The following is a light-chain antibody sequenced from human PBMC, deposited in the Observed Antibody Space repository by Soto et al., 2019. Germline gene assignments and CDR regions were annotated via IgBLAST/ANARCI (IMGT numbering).Light chain of an antibody. CDR1: SSNIGAGHD. V-gene: IGLV1-40*01. CDR2: GYS. CDR3: LSYDSSLRGYV. J-gene: IGLJ1*01. Sequence: QPVLTQSPSVSGAPGKRVTISCTGSSSNIGAGHDVHWFQQVPGTAPKLLIYGYSNRPSGVPYRFSGSKSGTSDSLVISGLQDDDEADYYCLSYDSSLRGYVFGAGTTLTVL.